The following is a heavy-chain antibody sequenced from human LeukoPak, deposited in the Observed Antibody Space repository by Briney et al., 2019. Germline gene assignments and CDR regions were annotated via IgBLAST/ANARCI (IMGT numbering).Heavy chain of an antibody. CDR1: GGTFSSYA. J-gene: IGHJ6*03. D-gene: IGHD6-6*01. Sequence: SVKVSCKASGGTFSSYAISWVRQAPGQGLEWMGGIIPIFGTANYAQKFQGRVTITTDESTSTAYMELSSLRSEDTAVYYCAGSLSSLSPLMDVWGKGTTVTVSS. V-gene: IGHV1-69*05. CDR2: IIPIFGTA. CDR3: AGSLSSLSPLMDV.